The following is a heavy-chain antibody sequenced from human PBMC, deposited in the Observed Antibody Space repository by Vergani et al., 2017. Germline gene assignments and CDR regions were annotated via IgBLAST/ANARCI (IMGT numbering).Heavy chain of an antibody. Sequence: VELLESGGGLAQPGGSLRVSCSASGFRVTTYYMSWVRQAPGKGLEWGSVIKSDGRTSYAESVRGRFTISRDTSRNAVYLQMNILRVEDTGVYYCTRSECSGTTCYGNYFDLWGHGSLVTVSS. CDR1: GFRVTTYY. D-gene: IGHD2-15*01. CDR3: TRSECSGTTCYGNYFDL. J-gene: IGHJ4*01. CDR2: IKSDGRT. V-gene: IGHV3-66*02.